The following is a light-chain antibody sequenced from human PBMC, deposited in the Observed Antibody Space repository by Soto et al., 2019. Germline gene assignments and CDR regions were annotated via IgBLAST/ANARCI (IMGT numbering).Light chain of an antibody. CDR1: QTISSW. CDR2: KAS. Sequence: DIQMTQSPSTLSGSVGDRVTITCRASQTISSWLAWYQQKPGKAPKLLIYKASTLKSGVPSRFSGSGSGTEFTLTISSLQPDDFATYYCQQYHGFPYTFGQGTKVDIK. V-gene: IGKV1-5*03. CDR3: QQYHGFPYT. J-gene: IGKJ2*01.